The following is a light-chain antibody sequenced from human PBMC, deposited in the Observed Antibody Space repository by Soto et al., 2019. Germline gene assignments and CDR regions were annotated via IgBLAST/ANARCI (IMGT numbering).Light chain of an antibody. Sequence: DVVMTQSPLSLPVTLGQPASISCRSSQSLVYSDGNTYLNWFQQRPGQSPRRLVYKVSNRDSGVPARFSGSGSGTDYSVKISWVNASEVGVYYCMQGTNRLWTFGHGTKVVIK. CDR3: MQGTNRLWT. CDR1: QSLVYSDGNTY. J-gene: IGKJ1*01. V-gene: IGKV2-30*01. CDR2: KVS.